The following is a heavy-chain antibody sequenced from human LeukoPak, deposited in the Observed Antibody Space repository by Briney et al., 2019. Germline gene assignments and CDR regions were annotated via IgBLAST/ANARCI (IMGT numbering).Heavy chain of an antibody. CDR1: GYTFNSYD. D-gene: IGHD2-15*01. CDR2: IIPIFGTA. Sequence: ASVKVSCKAFGYTFNSYDINWVRQAPGQGLEWMGGIIPIFGTANYAQKFQGRVTITADESTSTAYMELSSLRSEDTAVYYCARSTWNCSGGSCYSGYYYYYYMDVWGKGTTVTISS. V-gene: IGHV1-69*13. CDR3: ARSTWNCSGGSCYSGYYYYYYMDV. J-gene: IGHJ6*03.